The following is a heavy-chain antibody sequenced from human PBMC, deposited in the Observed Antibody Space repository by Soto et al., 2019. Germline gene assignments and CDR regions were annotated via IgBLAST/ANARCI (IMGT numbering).Heavy chain of an antibody. V-gene: IGHV3-7*03. J-gene: IGHJ3*02. CDR2: IKQDGSEK. CDR1: AFTFSSYW. D-gene: IGHD3-16*01. CDR3: ARDLFEAARRGEYAFDI. Sequence: PGGSLRLSCAASAFTFSSYWMSWVRQAPGKGLEWVVNIKQDGSEKYYVDSVKGRFTISRDNAKNSLYLQMNSLRAEDTAVYYCARDLFEAARRGEYAFDIWGQGTMVTVSS.